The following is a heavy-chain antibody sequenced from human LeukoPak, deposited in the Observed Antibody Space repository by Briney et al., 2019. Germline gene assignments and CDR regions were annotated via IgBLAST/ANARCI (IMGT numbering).Heavy chain of an antibody. CDR2: IYYSGST. Sequence: PSETLSLTCTVSGGSISSYYWSWIRQPPGKGLEWIGYIYYSGSTNYNPSLKSRVTISVDTSKNQFSLKLSSVTAADTAVYYCARLRVRGHYMDVWGKGTTVTISS. V-gene: IGHV4-59*01. J-gene: IGHJ6*03. D-gene: IGHD3-10*01. CDR1: GGSISSYY. CDR3: ARLRVRGHYMDV.